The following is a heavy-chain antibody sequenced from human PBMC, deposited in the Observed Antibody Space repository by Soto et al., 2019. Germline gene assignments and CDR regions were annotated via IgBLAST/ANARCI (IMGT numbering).Heavy chain of an antibody. CDR1: GFTFSSYG. J-gene: IGHJ4*02. Sequence: GGSLRLSCAASGFTFSSYGMHWVRQAPGKGLEWVAVISYDGSNKYYADSVKGRFTISRDNSKNTLYLQMNSLRAEDTAVYYCAKPLRAVVVPAASGFDYWGQGTLVTVSS. CDR3: AKPLRAVVVPAASGFDY. CDR2: ISYDGSNK. D-gene: IGHD2-2*01. V-gene: IGHV3-30*18.